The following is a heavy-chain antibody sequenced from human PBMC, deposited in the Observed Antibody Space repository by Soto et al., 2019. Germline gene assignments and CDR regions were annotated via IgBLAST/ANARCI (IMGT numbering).Heavy chain of an antibody. Sequence: GGSLRLSCASSVFTFSDHWMSCVRHSPGKWLEFVANIKQDGSETFHVDSVEGRFTISRDNTNNALYLQMSSLRAEDTAVYYCTRGYCSGGSCYYEYHFEYWGQGTLVSVSS. J-gene: IGHJ4*02. D-gene: IGHD2-15*01. V-gene: IGHV3-7*03. CDR1: VFTFSDHW. CDR3: TRGYCSGGSCYYEYHFEY. CDR2: IKQDGSET.